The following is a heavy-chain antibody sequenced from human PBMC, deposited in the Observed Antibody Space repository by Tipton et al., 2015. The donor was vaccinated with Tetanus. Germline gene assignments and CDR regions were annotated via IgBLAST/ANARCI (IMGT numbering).Heavy chain of an antibody. Sequence: VQLVQSGADGKKPGESLKISCKASGYSFTSHWIGWVRPMTGKWLEWMGMIFPDDPDTRYRPSFQGHVPFSVDKFTSTLYRQWSCLKASDTAMYFCARMYSTSSPFDHWGQGTLVAVSS. D-gene: IGHD6-6*01. CDR1: GYSFTSHW. V-gene: IGHV5-51*01. CDR3: ARMYSTSSPFDH. J-gene: IGHJ4*02. CDR2: IFPDDPDT.